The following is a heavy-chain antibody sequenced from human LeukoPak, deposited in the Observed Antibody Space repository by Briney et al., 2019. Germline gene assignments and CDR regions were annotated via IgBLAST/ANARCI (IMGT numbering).Heavy chain of an antibody. J-gene: IGHJ4*02. Sequence: GGSLRLSCAASGFTFSSYAMSWVRQAPEKGLEWVSAISGSGGSTYYADSVKGRFTISRDNSKNTLYLQMNSLRAEDTAVYYCAKAPVATISFDYWGQGTLVTVSS. V-gene: IGHV3-23*01. D-gene: IGHD5-12*01. CDR3: AKAPVATISFDY. CDR2: ISGSGGST. CDR1: GFTFSSYA.